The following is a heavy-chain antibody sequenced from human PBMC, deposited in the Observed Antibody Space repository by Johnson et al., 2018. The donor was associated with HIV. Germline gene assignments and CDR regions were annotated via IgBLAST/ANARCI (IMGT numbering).Heavy chain of an antibody. V-gene: IGHV3-9*01. Sequence: VQLVECGGGLVQPGRSLRLSCAASGFTFDDYAMHWVRQAPGKGLEWVSGISWNSGSIGYADSVKGRFTISRDNSKNTLYLQMNSLRAGDTAVYYCAKGLMRGAFDIWGQGTMVTVSS. CDR3: AKGLMRGAFDI. CDR1: GFTFDDYA. J-gene: IGHJ3*02. CDR2: ISWNSGSI. D-gene: IGHD2-8*01.